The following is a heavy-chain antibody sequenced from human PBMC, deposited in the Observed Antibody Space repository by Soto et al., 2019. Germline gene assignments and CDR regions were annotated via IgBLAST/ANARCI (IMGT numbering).Heavy chain of an antibody. CDR2: FYYSGST. Sequence: SEEWSLRCSGSAGSMRRGSYYWGWIRQPPGKGLEWIGSFYYSGSTYYNPSLKSRVTISVDTSKNQFSLKLSSVTAADTAVYYCARWYGSEVFDYWGQGTLVS. D-gene: IGHD3-10*01. J-gene: IGHJ4*02. CDR1: AGSMRRGSYY. CDR3: ARWYGSEVFDY. V-gene: IGHV4-39*01.